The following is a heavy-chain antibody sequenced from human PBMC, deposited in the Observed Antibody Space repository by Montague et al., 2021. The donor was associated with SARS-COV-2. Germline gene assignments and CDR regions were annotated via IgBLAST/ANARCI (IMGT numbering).Heavy chain of an antibody. CDR3: ARLPLVSSWSRAAGYYYYGMDV. J-gene: IGHJ6*02. CDR2: IYNSGST. D-gene: IGHD6-13*01. Sequence: SETLSLTCTVSGGSISGYYWSWFRQSAGKGLEWIGRIYNSGSTYYNPSLKSRVTISVDTSRNQFSLRLSSVTAADTSAYYCARLPLVSSWSRAAGYYYYGMDVWGQGTTVTVSS. V-gene: IGHV4-59*05. CDR1: GGSISGYY.